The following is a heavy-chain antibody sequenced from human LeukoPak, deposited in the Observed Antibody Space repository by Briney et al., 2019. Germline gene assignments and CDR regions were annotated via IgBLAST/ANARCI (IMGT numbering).Heavy chain of an antibody. D-gene: IGHD4-17*01. CDR3: ARDRGDYNHNFDY. Sequence: GGSLRLSCAVSGFTFRNAGMHWVRQAPGKGLEWVAAIWYDGSQKYYADSVKGRFTISRDNSKNMLYLHMNSLRAEDTAVYFCARDRGDYNHNFDYWGQGTLVTVSS. CDR1: GFTFRNAG. V-gene: IGHV3-33*01. CDR2: IWYDGSQK. J-gene: IGHJ4*02.